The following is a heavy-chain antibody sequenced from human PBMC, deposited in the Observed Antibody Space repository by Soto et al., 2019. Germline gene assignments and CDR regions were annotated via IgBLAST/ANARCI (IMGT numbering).Heavy chain of an antibody. Sequence: QVQLQESGPGLVKPSETLSLTCTVSGGSISSYYWSWIRQPPGKGLEWIGYIYYSGRTNYNPSPKRRVTISVAPSTHPFSLTLSPVTAADTAVYYCAIGFCSSTIGYLWDNWFAPWGQGTLLTVSS. CDR2: IYYSGRT. V-gene: IGHV4-59*01. J-gene: IGHJ5*02. D-gene: IGHD2-2*01. CDR1: GGSISSYY. CDR3: AIGFCSSTIGYLWDNWFAP.